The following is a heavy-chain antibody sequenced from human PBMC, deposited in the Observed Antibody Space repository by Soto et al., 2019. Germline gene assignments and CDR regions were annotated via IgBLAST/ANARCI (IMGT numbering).Heavy chain of an antibody. CDR1: GFTFSSYS. CDR3: ASGEGGNSSSSGY. V-gene: IGHV3-21*01. Sequence: PGGSLRLSCAASGFTFSSYSMNWVRQAPGKGLEWVSSISSSSSYIYYADSVKGRFTISRDNAKNSLYLQMNSLRAEDTAVYYCASGEGGNSSSSGYWGQGTLVTVSS. CDR2: ISSSSSYI. D-gene: IGHD2-21*02. J-gene: IGHJ4*02.